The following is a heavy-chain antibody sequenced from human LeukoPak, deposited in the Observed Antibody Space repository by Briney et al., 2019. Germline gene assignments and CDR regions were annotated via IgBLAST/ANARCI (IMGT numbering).Heavy chain of an antibody. CDR3: AKDSIPVDPVGYYGMDV. Sequence: GGSLRLSCAASGFTFSSYAMSWVRQAPGKGLEWVSAISGSGGSTYYADSVKGRFTISRDNSRDTLYLQMNSLRAEDTAVYYCAKDSIPVDPVGYYGMDVSGQGTTVTVFS. D-gene: IGHD6-19*01. V-gene: IGHV3-23*01. CDR1: GFTFSSYA. CDR2: ISGSGGST. J-gene: IGHJ6*02.